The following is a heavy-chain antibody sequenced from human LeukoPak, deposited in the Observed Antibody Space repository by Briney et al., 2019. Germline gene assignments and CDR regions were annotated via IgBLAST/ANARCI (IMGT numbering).Heavy chain of an antibody. CDR3: ARVSYEYYYGMDV. Sequence: GGSLRLFCAASGFTFSSYSMNWVRQALGKGLEWVSSISSSSSYIYYADSVEGRFTISRDNAKNSLYLQMNSPRAQDTAVYYCARVSYEYYYGMDVWGQGTTVTVSS. J-gene: IGHJ6*02. D-gene: IGHD5-18*01. CDR2: ISSSSSYI. V-gene: IGHV3-21*01. CDR1: GFTFSSYS.